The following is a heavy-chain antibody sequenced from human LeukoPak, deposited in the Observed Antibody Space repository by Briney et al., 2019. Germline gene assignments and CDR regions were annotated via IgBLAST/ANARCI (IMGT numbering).Heavy chain of an antibody. CDR3: ARVYGSGSDYYYYGMDV. CDR2: IIPIFGTA. CDR1: GGTFSSYA. D-gene: IGHD3-10*01. Sequence: ASVKVSCKASGGTFSSYAISWVRRAPGQGLEWMGGIIPIFGTANYAQKFQGRVTITADESTSTAYMELSSLRSEDTAVYYCARVYGSGSDYYYYGMDVWGKGTTVTVSS. J-gene: IGHJ6*04. V-gene: IGHV1-69*13.